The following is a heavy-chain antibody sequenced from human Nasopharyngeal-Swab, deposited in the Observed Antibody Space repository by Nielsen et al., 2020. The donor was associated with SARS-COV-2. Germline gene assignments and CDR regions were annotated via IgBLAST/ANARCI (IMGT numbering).Heavy chain of an antibody. CDR2: IYPGDSDT. J-gene: IGHJ4*02. CDR1: GYSFTSYW. Sequence: GESLKIPCKGSGYSFTSYWSGWVRQMPGKGLEWMGIIYPGDSDTRYSPSFQGQVTISADKSISTAYLQWSSLKASDTAMYYCARQADFWSGYVMALDYWGQGTLVTVSS. D-gene: IGHD3-3*01. V-gene: IGHV5-51*01. CDR3: ARQADFWSGYVMALDY.